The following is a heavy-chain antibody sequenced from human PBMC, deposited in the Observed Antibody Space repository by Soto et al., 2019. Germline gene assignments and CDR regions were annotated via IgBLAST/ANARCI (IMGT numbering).Heavy chain of an antibody. V-gene: IGHV3-48*01. D-gene: IGHD1-7*01. CDR1: GFTFSSYS. CDR3: ARGGITGTRGDYYYHMDV. J-gene: IGHJ6*03. Sequence: PGGSLRLSCAASGFTFSSYSMNWVRQAPGKGLEGVSYISSSSSTIYYADSVKGRFTISRDNAKNSLYLQMNSLRAEDTAVYYCARGGITGTRGDYYYHMDVWGQGTTVPVAS. CDR2: ISSSSSTI.